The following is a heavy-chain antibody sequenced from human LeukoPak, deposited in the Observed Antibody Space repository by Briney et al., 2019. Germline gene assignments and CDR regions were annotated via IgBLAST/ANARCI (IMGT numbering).Heavy chain of an antibody. CDR2: IYHSGST. V-gene: IGHV4-4*02. Sequence: SGTLSLTCAVSGGSISSSNWWSWIRQPPGKGLEWIGEIYHSGSTNYNPSLKSRVTISVDKSKTQFSLKLSSVTAADTAVYYCARQGAVAHYYYYYYMDVWGKGTTVTISS. CDR3: ARQGAVAHYYYYYYMDV. D-gene: IGHD6-19*01. CDR1: GGSISSSNW. J-gene: IGHJ6*03.